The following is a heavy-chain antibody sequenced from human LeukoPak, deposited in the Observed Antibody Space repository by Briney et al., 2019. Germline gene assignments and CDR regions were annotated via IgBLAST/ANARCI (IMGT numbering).Heavy chain of an antibody. V-gene: IGHV3-21*01. Sequence: GGSLRLSCAASGFTFSSYSMNWVPQAPGKGLEWVSSISSSSSYIYYADSVKGRFTISRDNAKNSLYLQMNSLRAEDTAVYYCARGGDYDILTGYLPFDYWGQGTLVTVSS. CDR2: ISSSSSYI. CDR1: GFTFSSYS. D-gene: IGHD3-9*01. J-gene: IGHJ4*02. CDR3: ARGGDYDILTGYLPFDY.